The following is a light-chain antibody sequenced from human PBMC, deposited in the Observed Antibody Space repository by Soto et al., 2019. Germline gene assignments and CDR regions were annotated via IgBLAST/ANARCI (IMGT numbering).Light chain of an antibody. CDR1: SSDVGAYNS. J-gene: IGLJ1*01. CDR2: EVS. V-gene: IGLV2-14*01. Sequence: QSALTQPRSVSGSPGQSVTISCTGTSSDVGAYNSVSWYQQHPGKAPKLMIYEVSNRPSGVSNRFSGSKSGNTASLTISGLQAEDEADYYCSSYTSSSTLYVFGTGTKVTVL. CDR3: SSYTSSSTLYV.